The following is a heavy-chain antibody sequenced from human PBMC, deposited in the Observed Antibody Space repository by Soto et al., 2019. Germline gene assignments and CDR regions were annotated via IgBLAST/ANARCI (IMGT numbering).Heavy chain of an antibody. J-gene: IGHJ4*02. CDR3: AAHRGTTYGPLDD. Sequence: QVQLQESGPVLVKPSGTLSLTCAVSGVSIKSDNWWTWVRQSPGKGLEWIAEIYHSGGTNYNPYLRTRVTGAVAMSTNQFSLKLVSVTAADTAVYYCAAHRGTTYGPLDDWGQGNLVTVSS. CDR2: IYHSGGT. CDR1: GVSIKSDNW. D-gene: IGHD3-10*01. V-gene: IGHV4-4*02.